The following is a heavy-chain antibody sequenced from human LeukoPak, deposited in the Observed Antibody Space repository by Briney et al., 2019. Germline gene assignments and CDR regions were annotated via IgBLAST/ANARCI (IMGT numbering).Heavy chain of an antibody. V-gene: IGHV4-39*07. CDR3: ARGFYDYVWGSYRYYYYMDV. J-gene: IGHJ6*03. CDR2: IYYSGST. Sequence: PSETLSLTCTVSGGSISSSSYYWGWIRQPPGKGLEWIGSIYYSGSTYYNASLKSRVTISVDTSKNQFSLKLSSVTAADTAVYYCARGFYDYVWGSYRYYYYMDVWGKGTTVTVSS. CDR1: GGSISSSSYY. D-gene: IGHD3-16*02.